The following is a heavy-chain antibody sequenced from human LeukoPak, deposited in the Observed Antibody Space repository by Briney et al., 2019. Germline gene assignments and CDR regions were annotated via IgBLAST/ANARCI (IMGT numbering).Heavy chain of an antibody. CDR3: ASEGGSPRSFAY. CDR1: GFTFSSYS. V-gene: IGHV3-21*01. D-gene: IGHD1-26*01. CDR2: ISSSSSYI. J-gene: IGHJ4*02. Sequence: GGSLRLSCAASGFTFSSYSMNWVRQAPGKGLEWVSSISSSSSYIYYADSVKGRFTISRDNAKNSLYLQMNSLRAEDTAVYYCASEGGSPRSFAYWGQGTLVTVSS.